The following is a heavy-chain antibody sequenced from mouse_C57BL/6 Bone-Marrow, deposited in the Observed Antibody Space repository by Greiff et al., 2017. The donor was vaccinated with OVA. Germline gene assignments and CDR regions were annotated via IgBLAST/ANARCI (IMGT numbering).Heavy chain of an antibody. J-gene: IGHJ2*01. Sequence: EVTLMESGPGLAKPSQTLSLTCSVTGYSITSDYWNWIRKFPGNKLEYMGYISYSGSTYYNPSLKSRISITRDTSKNQYYLQLKSVTTEDTATYYYAREDCDYSNSCDYWGKGTTLTVSS. D-gene: IGHD2-5*01. CDR1: GYSITSDY. CDR3: AREDCDYSNSCDY. V-gene: IGHV3-8*01. CDR2: ISYSGST.